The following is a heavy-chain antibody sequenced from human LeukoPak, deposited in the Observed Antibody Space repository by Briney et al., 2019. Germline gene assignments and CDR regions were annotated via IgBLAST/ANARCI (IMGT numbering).Heavy chain of an antibody. CDR1: GYTFTGYY. CDR2: INPNSGDT. CDR3: AREGTYSSSWHPPLDY. D-gene: IGHD6-13*01. V-gene: IGHV1-2*02. J-gene: IGHJ4*02. Sequence: ASVKVSCKASGYTFTGYYIHWVRQAPGQGLEWMGWINPNSGDTDYAQRFQGRIAMTRDTSISTAYMEVSRLRSDDTAVFYCAREGTYSSSWHPPLDYWGQGTLVTVSS.